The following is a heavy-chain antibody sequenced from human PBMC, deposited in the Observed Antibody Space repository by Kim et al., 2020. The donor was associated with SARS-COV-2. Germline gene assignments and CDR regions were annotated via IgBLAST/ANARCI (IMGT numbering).Heavy chain of an antibody. CDR2: ISYEKSNK. CDR3: ARDPNPAGPIDY. CDR1: GFTFSSYA. V-gene: IGHV3-30-3*01. Sequence: GGSLRLSCAASGFTFSSYAMHWVRQAPGKGLEWVADISYEKSNKYYADSVKGRFTISRDNSKNTLYLQMNSLRAEDTAVYYCARDPNPAGPIDYWGQGTLVTVSS. J-gene: IGHJ4*02.